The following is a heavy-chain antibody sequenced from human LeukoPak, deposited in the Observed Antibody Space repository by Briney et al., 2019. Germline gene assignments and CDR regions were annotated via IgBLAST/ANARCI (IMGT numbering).Heavy chain of an antibody. J-gene: IGHJ3*01. D-gene: IGHD3-3*01. CDR2: MSYDGSNK. CDR3: ARGSGYYPYDAFDV. CDR1: GFTFSSYA. V-gene: IGHV3-30*09. Sequence: GGSLRPSCAASGFTFSSYAMHWVRQAPGKGLEWVAVMSYDGSNKYYADSVKGRFAISRDNSKNTLYLQMNSLRAEDTAVYYCARGSGYYPYDAFDVWGQGTMVTVSS.